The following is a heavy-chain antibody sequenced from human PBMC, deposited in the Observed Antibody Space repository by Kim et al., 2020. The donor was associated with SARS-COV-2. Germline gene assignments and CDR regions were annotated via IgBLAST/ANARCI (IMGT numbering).Heavy chain of an antibody. CDR1: GYSFTSYW. D-gene: IGHD1-26*01. CDR2: IYPGDSDT. CDR3: ARSARLGSLVGATPYFDY. Sequence: GESLKISCKGSGYSFTSYWIGWVRQMPGKGLEWMGIIYPGDSDTRYSPSFQGQVTISADKSISTAYLQWSSLKASDTAMYYCARSARLGSLVGATPYFDYWGQGTLVTVSS. J-gene: IGHJ4*02. V-gene: IGHV5-51*01.